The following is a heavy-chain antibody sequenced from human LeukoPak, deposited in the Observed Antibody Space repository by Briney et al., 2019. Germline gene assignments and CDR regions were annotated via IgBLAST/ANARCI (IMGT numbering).Heavy chain of an antibody. CDR1: GGSFSGYY. CDR2: INHSGST. D-gene: IGHD3-9*01. V-gene: IGHV4-34*01. CDR3: ARGSDYDILTGYYRVNYFDY. J-gene: IGHJ4*02. Sequence: SETLSLTCAVYGGSFSGYYWSWIRQPPGKGLEWIGEINHSGSTNYNPSLKSRVTISVDASKNQFSLKLSSVTAADTAVYYCARGSDYDILTGYYRVNYFDYWGQGTLVTVSS.